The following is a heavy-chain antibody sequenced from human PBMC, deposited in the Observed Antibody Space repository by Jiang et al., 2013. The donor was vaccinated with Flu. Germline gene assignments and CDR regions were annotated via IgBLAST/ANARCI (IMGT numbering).Heavy chain of an antibody. Sequence: CAISGNSVSSNSAAWNWIRQSPSRGLEWLEGHTTGPSGIMIMQYIKSRISVNPDTSKNQFSLQLNSVTPEDTAVYYCVGGTVSGTGLVYWGQGTLVTVSS. CDR1: GNSVSSNSAA. V-gene: IGHV6-1*01. J-gene: IGHJ4*02. D-gene: IGHD6-19*01. CDR3: VGGTVSGTGLVY. CDR2: HTTGPSGI.